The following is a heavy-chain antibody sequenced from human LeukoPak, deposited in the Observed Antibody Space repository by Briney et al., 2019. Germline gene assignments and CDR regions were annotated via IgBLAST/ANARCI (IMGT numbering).Heavy chain of an antibody. V-gene: IGHV4-59*01. Sequence: TSETLSLTCTVSGGSLRRYYWSWIRQPPGKGLEWIGYISNSGSTNYNPSLKSRVTMSVDTSKNQFSLKLSSVAAADTAVYYCARSIDIRFDPWGQGALVTVSS. CDR3: ARSIDIRFDP. CDR2: ISNSGST. D-gene: IGHD5-12*01. CDR1: GGSLRRYY. J-gene: IGHJ5*02.